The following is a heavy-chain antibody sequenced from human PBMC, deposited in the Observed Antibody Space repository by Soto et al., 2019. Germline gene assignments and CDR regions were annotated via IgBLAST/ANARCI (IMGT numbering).Heavy chain of an antibody. CDR1: GGSFSGYY. J-gene: IGHJ4*02. CDR2: INHSGST. Sequence: SETLSLTCAVYGGSFSGYYWSWIRQPPGKGLEWIGEINHSGSTNYNPSLKSRVTISVDTSKNQFSLKLSSVTAADTAVYYCAVETYYDILTGYWPNYYFDYWAQGTLVTVSS. CDR3: AVETYYDILTGYWPNYYFDY. V-gene: IGHV4-34*01. D-gene: IGHD3-9*01.